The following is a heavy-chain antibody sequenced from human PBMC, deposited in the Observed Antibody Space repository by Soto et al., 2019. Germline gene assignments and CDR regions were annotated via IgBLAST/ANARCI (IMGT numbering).Heavy chain of an antibody. D-gene: IGHD4-4*01. Sequence: GGSLRLSCAASGFTFDDYGMSWVRQAPGKGLEWVSGINWNGGSTGYADSVKGRFTISRDNAKNSPYLQMNSLRAEDTALCHCARVVTTDNYYYYYYMDVWGKGTTVTVSS. CDR2: INWNGGST. J-gene: IGHJ6*03. CDR1: GFTFDDYG. CDR3: ARVVTTDNYYYYYYMDV. V-gene: IGHV3-20*01.